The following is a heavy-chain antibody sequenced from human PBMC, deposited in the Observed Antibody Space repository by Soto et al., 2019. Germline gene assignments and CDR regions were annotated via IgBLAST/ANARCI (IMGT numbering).Heavy chain of an antibody. CDR1: GFTFSSYE. D-gene: IGHD3-3*01. Sequence: GGSLRLSCAASGFTFSSYEMNWFRQAPRKGLEWVSYISSSGSTIYYADSVKGRFTISRDNAKNSLYLQMNSLRAEDTAVYYCARDQAYYDFWSGYSDYYYYGMDVWGQGTTVTVSS. V-gene: IGHV3-48*03. CDR2: ISSSGSTI. CDR3: ARDQAYYDFWSGYSDYYYYGMDV. J-gene: IGHJ6*02.